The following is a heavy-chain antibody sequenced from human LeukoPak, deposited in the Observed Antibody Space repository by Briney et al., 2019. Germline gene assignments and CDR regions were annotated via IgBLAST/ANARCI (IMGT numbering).Heavy chain of an antibody. CDR3: AKAPYYYDSSGYPAHY. D-gene: IGHD3-22*01. CDR2: ISGSGGST. Sequence: PGGSLRLSCAASGFTFSSYAMSWVRQAPGKGLEWVSAISGSGGSTYYADSVKGRFTISRDNSKNTLYLQMNSLRAEDTAVYYCAKAPYYYDSSGYPAHYWGQGTLVTVSS. CDR1: GFTFSSYA. J-gene: IGHJ4*02. V-gene: IGHV3-23*01.